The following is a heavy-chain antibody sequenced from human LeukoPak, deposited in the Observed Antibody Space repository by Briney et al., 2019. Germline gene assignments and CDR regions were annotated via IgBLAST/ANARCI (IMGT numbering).Heavy chain of an antibody. Sequence: ASVKVSCKASGYTFTGYYMHWVRQAPGQGLEWMGWINPNSGGTNYAQKFQGRVTMTRDTSISTAYMELSSLRSEDTAVYYCARGVTYYYDSSGLDYWGQGTLVTVSS. J-gene: IGHJ4*02. D-gene: IGHD3-22*01. CDR3: ARGVTYYYDSSGLDY. V-gene: IGHV1-2*02. CDR1: GYTFTGYY. CDR2: INPNSGGT.